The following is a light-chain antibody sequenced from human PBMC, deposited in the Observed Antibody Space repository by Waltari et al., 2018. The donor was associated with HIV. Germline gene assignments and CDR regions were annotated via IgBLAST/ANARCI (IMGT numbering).Light chain of an antibody. J-gene: IGLJ3*02. CDR2: KDD. Sequence: NFMLTQPHSVSASPGKTVTISCTGSSGRVASNYVQWYQQRPGSAPTTVIYKDDQRPSGVPDRFSGSINSSSNSASLTISGPKTEDEADYYCQSFHGITAVFGGGTKLTVL. CDR3: QSFHGITAV. CDR1: SGRVASNY. V-gene: IGLV6-57*02.